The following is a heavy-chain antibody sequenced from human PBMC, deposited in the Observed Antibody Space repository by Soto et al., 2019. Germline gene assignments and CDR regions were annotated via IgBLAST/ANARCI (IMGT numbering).Heavy chain of an antibody. D-gene: IGHD6-13*01. CDR3: VKDESINWYSGHFRH. J-gene: IGHJ1*01. CDR1: GFTFDDYA. Sequence: SLSRSCAASGFTFDDYAMHWVRQVPGKGLEWVSGINWNSGSIGYGNSVKGRFAISRDNAKNSLHLQMNSLSAEDTAFYYCVKDESINWYSGHFRHWGQGTLLTVSS. V-gene: IGHV3-9*01. CDR2: INWNSGSI.